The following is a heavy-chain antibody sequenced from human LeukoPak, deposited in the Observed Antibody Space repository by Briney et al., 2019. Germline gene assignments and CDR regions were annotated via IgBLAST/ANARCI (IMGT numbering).Heavy chain of an antibody. CDR2: ISAYNGNT. D-gene: IGHD7-27*01. CDR1: GYTLTSYG. V-gene: IGHV1-18*01. CDR3: ARDQGTGPSQLWGSLGWSNNWFDP. J-gene: IGHJ5*02. Sequence: ASVKVSCKASGYTLTSYGISCVRQAPGQGLEWMGWISAYNGNTNYAQKLQGRDTMTTDTSTSTAYMELRSLRSDDTAVYYCARDQGTGPSQLWGSLGWSNNWFDPWGQGTLVTVSS.